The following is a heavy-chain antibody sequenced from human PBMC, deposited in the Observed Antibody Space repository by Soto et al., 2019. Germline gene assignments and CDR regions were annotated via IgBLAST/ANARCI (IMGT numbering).Heavy chain of an antibody. Sequence: SETLSLTCSVSGGSISSGYYYWSWIRQPPGKGLEWIGNIYYSGNTYYNPSLKSRLIISIDTSKNQFSLKVGSVTAADTAVYYCASLSPYYDSSGYYACSFDYWGQGTLVTVSS. CDR3: ASLSPYYDSSGYYACSFDY. J-gene: IGHJ4*02. CDR1: GGSISSGYYY. D-gene: IGHD3-22*01. V-gene: IGHV4-30-4*01. CDR2: IYYSGNT.